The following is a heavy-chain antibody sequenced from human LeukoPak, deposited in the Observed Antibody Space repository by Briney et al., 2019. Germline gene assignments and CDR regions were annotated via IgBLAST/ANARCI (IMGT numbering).Heavy chain of an antibody. J-gene: IGHJ4*02. CDR1: GGSISTYY. V-gene: IGHV4-59*01. CDR3: ARDGAGGKMAY. Sequence: SETLSLTCTVSGGSISTYYWSRIRQPPGKGLEWIGYTYFSGSTNYNPSLRSRVTISVDTSKNQFSLKLSSVTAADTAVYYCARDGAGGKMAYWGQGTLVTVSS. D-gene: IGHD6-13*01. CDR2: TYFSGST.